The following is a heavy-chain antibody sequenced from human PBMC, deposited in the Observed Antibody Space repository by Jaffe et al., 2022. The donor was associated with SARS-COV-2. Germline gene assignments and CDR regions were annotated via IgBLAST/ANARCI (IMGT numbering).Heavy chain of an antibody. D-gene: IGHD6-19*01. V-gene: IGHV2-26*01. CDR1: GFSLSNARMG. CDR2: IFSNDEK. J-gene: IGHJ4*02. Sequence: QVTLKESGPVLVKPTETLTLTCTVSGFSLSNARMGVSWIRQPPGKALEWLAHIFSNDEKSYSTSLKSRLTISKDTSKSQVVLTMTNMDPVDTATYYCAALSSIAVAGTPPDYWGQGTLVTVSS. CDR3: AALSSIAVAGTPPDY.